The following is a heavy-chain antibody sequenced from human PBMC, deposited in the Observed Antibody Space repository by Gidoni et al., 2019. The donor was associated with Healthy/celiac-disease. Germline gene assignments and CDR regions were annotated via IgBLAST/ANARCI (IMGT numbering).Heavy chain of an antibody. CDR1: GGTFSSYT. Sequence: QVQLVQSGAEVKKPGSSVKVSCKASGGTFSSYTLSWVRKAPGQGLEWMGRIIPILGIANYEQKFQGRVTITADKSTSTAYMELSSLRSEDTAVYYCARAAAGTYYYYGMDVWGQGTTVTVSS. V-gene: IGHV1-69*02. D-gene: IGHD6-13*01. J-gene: IGHJ6*02. CDR2: IIPILGIA. CDR3: ARAAAGTYYYYGMDV.